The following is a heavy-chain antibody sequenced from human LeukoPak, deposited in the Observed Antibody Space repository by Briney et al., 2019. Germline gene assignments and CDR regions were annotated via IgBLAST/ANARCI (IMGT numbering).Heavy chain of an antibody. J-gene: IGHJ4*02. V-gene: IGHV3-30-3*01. CDR3: ARDLSEKYSIDY. CDR1: GFTFSSYA. Sequence: GRSLRLSCAASGFTFSSYAIHWVRQAPGKGLEWVSFISYDGPIKYYADSVKGRLTITRDKSKNTLWLQMNSLRAEDTAIYYCARDLSEKYSIDYWGQGTLVTVSS. D-gene: IGHD4-11*01. CDR2: ISYDGPIK.